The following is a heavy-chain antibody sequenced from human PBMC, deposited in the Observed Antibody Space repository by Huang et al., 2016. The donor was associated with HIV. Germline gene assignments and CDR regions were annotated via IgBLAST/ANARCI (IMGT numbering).Heavy chain of an antibody. Sequence: QVQLQESGPGLVKPSQTLSLTCTVSGDSIGSGGHYWSWIRQPPGKGLEWIGFIYYIGSTYHNPSLKSRVTISVDPSKNQFSLKLSSVTAADTAVYFCSRALYYHGSGSYSDYWGRGTLVTVSS. J-gene: IGHJ4*02. CDR1: GDSIGSGGHY. V-gene: IGHV4-30-4*08. CDR3: SRALYYHGSGSYSDY. CDR2: IYYIGST. D-gene: IGHD3-10*01.